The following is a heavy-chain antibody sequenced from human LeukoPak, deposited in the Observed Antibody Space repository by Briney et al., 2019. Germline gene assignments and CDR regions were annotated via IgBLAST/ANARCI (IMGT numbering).Heavy chain of an antibody. CDR2: LYYSGST. CDR1: GGSISSYY. CDR3: ARGGSGISNAFDI. J-gene: IGHJ3*02. V-gene: IGHV4-59*01. D-gene: IGHD3-10*01. Sequence: SEALSLTCSVSGGSISSYYWSWIRQPPGKGLEWIGYLYYSGSTNSNPSLKSRVTMSVDTSKNQFSLKLRSVTAADTAVYYCARGGSGISNAFDIWGQGTMVTVSS.